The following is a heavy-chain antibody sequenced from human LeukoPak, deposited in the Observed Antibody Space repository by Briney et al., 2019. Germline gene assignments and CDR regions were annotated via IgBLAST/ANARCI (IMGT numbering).Heavy chain of an antibody. CDR3: AKIFLEWLSIPFDY. J-gene: IGHJ4*02. CDR2: IRYDGSNK. CDR1: GFTFSSYG. D-gene: IGHD3-3*01. V-gene: IGHV3-30*02. Sequence: SGGSLRLSCAASGFTFSSYGMHWVRQAPGKGLEWVAFIRYDGSNKYYADSVKGRFTISRDNSKNTLYLQMNSLRAEDTAVYYCAKIFLEWLSIPFDYWGQGTLVTVSS.